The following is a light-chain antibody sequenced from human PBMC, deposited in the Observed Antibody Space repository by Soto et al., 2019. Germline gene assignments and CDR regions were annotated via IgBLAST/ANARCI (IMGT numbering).Light chain of an antibody. Sequence: EFGLTQSPATRSLSPGERATLSCRASQGVSSYLAWYQQKPGQAPRLLIYDASNRATGIPARFSGSGSGTDFTLTISSLEPEDFAVYYCQQRSNWLTFGGGTKVEIK. V-gene: IGKV3-11*01. CDR3: QQRSNWLT. CDR1: QGVSSY. CDR2: DAS. J-gene: IGKJ4*01.